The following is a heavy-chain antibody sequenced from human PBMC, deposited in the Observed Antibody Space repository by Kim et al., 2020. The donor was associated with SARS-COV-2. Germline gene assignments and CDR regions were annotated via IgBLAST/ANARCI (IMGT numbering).Heavy chain of an antibody. J-gene: IGHJ5*02. CDR3: ARDIRGTWFDP. Sequence: GGSLRLSCVASGFTFSSYAMSWVRQAPEKGLEWVANIKQDGSEKYYIDSVKGRITISRDNAKNLMYLQMSGLRAEDTAVYYCARDIRGTWFDPWGQGTLV. CDR2: IKQDGSEK. CDR1: GFTFSSYA. V-gene: IGHV3-7*01. D-gene: IGHD3-16*01.